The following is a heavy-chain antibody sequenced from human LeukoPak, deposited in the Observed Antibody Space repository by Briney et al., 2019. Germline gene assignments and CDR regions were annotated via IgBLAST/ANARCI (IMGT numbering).Heavy chain of an antibody. Sequence: ASVKVSCKASGYTFTGYYMHWVRQAPGQGLEWMGWINPNSGGTNYAQKFQGRVTMTRDTSISTAYMELSRLRSDDTAVYYCARVSLSDFWSGYFDYWGQGTLVTVSS. CDR2: INPNSGGT. CDR3: ARVSLSDFWSGYFDY. V-gene: IGHV1-2*02. CDR1: GYTFTGYY. D-gene: IGHD3-3*01. J-gene: IGHJ4*02.